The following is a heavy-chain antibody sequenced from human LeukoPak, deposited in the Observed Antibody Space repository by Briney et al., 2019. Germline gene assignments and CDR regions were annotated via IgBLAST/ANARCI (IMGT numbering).Heavy chain of an antibody. Sequence: SETLSLTXTVSGGSISSSSYYWGWIRQPPGKGLEWIGSIYYSGSTYYNPSLKSRVTISVDTSKNQFSLKLSSVTAADTAVYYCARHCPYYDYVPHYFDYWGQGTLVTVSS. CDR1: GGSISSSSYY. CDR3: ARHCPYYDYVPHYFDY. V-gene: IGHV4-39*01. D-gene: IGHD3-16*01. CDR2: IYYSGST. J-gene: IGHJ4*02.